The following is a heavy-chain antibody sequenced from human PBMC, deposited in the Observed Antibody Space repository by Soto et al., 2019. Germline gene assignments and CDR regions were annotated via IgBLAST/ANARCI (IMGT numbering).Heavy chain of an antibody. CDR3: ARMSIAARPSYYYYYGMDV. Sequence: SGPTLVNPTQTLTLTCTFSGFSLSTSGMCVSWIRQTPGKALEWLALIDWDDDKYYSTSLKTRLTISKDTSKNQVVLTMTNMDPVDTATYYCARMSIAARPSYYYYYGMDVWGQGTTVTVSS. D-gene: IGHD6-6*01. V-gene: IGHV2-70*01. J-gene: IGHJ6*02. CDR1: GFSLSTSGMC. CDR2: IDWDDDK.